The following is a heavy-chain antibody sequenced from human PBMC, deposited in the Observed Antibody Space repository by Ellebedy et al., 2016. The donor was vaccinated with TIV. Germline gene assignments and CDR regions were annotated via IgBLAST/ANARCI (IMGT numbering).Heavy chain of an antibody. Sequence: AGSLRLSXTASGFTFRSYSMNWVRQAPGKGLEWVSYISVSSSSTYYADSVKGRFTISRDNAKNSLYLQLNSLRAEDTAVFYCARSPWSGDWYFDLWGRGTLVTVSS. CDR1: GFTFRSYS. J-gene: IGHJ2*01. V-gene: IGHV3-48*04. D-gene: IGHD3-10*01. CDR3: ARSPWSGDWYFDL. CDR2: ISVSSSST.